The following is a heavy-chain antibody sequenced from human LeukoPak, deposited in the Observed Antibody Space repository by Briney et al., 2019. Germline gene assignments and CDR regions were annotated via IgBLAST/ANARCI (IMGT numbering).Heavy chain of an antibody. CDR3: ARAFFCSAGSCSSDY. V-gene: IGHV1-18*01. Sequence: ASVKVSFKASGYTFTSYSISWVRQAPGQGLEWMGWISAYNGNTIYAQKVKGRVTMTTDTSTSTAYMELRSLKSDDTAVYYCARAFFCSAGSCSSDYGGQGTLVTVSS. D-gene: IGHD2-15*01. CDR1: GYTFTSYS. CDR2: ISAYNGNT. J-gene: IGHJ4*02.